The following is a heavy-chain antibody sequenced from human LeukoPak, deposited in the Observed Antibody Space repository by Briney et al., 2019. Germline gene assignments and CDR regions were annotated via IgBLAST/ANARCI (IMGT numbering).Heavy chain of an antibody. CDR3: ARGRRTTVVTPPDY. J-gene: IGHJ4*02. CDR2: IYYSGST. D-gene: IGHD4-23*01. CDR1: GGSISSYY. Sequence: SETLSLTCTVSGGSISSYYWSWIRQPPGKGLEWIGYIYYSGSTNYNPSLKSRVTISVDTSKNQFSLKLSSVTAADTAVYYCARGRRTTVVTPPDYWGQGTLVTVSS. V-gene: IGHV4-59*01.